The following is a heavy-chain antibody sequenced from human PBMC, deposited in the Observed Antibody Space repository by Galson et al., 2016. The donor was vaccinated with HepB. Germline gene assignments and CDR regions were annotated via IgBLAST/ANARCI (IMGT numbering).Heavy chain of an antibody. D-gene: IGHD3-3*01. CDR2: VSHTDGAT. Sequence: SLRLSCAASGFTFSAYAMTWVRQAPGKGLEWVSSVSHTDGATWYADSVKGRFSISRDNAQNSLYLQMNSLRAEDTAVYYCARGGEITINVAWREHDFWSDHYTGPGGVDVWGKGTTVTVSS. J-gene: IGHJ6*04. CDR3: ARGGEITINVAWREHDFWSDHYTGPGGVDV. V-gene: IGHV3-23*01. CDR1: GFTFSAYA.